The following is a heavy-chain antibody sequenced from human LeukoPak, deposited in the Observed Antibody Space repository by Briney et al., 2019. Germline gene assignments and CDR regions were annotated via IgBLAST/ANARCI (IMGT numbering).Heavy chain of an antibody. Sequence: GGSLRLSCAASGFTFSSYGMHWVRQAPGKGLEWVALIRYDGSNKYYADSVKGRFTISRDNSKNTLYLQMNSLRAEDTAVYYCAKDTSGSYYDYGYRGQGTLVTVSS. CDR2: IRYDGSNK. J-gene: IGHJ4*02. V-gene: IGHV3-30*02. CDR3: AKDTSGSYYDYGY. CDR1: GFTFSSYG. D-gene: IGHD1-26*01.